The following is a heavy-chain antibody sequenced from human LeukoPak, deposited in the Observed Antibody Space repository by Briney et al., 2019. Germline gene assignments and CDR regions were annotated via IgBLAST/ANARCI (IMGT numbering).Heavy chain of an antibody. D-gene: IGHD3-10*01. Sequence: GGSLRLSCVASGFSFSNCWMGWVRQAPGKGLEWVANIKQDGSEKYYVDSVKGRFTISRDNAKNSLYLQMNSLSAEDTAVYYCAGVRDAPGSYYPYWGQGTLVTVSS. CDR1: GFSFSNCW. CDR2: IKQDGSEK. V-gene: IGHV3-7*04. CDR3: AGVRDAPGSYYPY. J-gene: IGHJ4*02.